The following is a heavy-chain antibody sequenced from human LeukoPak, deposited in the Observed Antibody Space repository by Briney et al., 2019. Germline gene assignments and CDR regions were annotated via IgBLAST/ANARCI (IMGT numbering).Heavy chain of an antibody. CDR2: IRYDGSNK. CDR1: GFAFSSYG. Sequence: GGSLRLSCGASGFAFSSYGMHWVRQAPGKGLEWVAFIRYDGSNKYYADSVKGRFTISRDNSKNTLYLQMNSLRAEDTAVYYCAKENYGSGSYGPPYYYYMDVWGKGTTVTISS. J-gene: IGHJ6*03. D-gene: IGHD3-10*01. V-gene: IGHV3-30*02. CDR3: AKENYGSGSYGPPYYYYMDV.